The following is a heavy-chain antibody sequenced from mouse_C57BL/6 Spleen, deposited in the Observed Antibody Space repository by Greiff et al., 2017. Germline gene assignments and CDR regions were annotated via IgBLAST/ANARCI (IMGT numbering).Heavy chain of an antibody. CDR1: GYTFTSYW. CDR3: ASGYYSNYRLDY. CDR2: IDPSDSET. J-gene: IGHJ2*01. D-gene: IGHD2-5*01. V-gene: IGHV1-52*01. Sequence: QVQLQQPGAELVRPGSSVKLSCKASGYTFTSYWMHWVKQRPIQGLEWIGNIDPSDSETNYNQKFKDKATLTVDKSSSTAYMQLSSLTSEDSEVYYCASGYYSNYRLDYWGQGTTLTVSS.